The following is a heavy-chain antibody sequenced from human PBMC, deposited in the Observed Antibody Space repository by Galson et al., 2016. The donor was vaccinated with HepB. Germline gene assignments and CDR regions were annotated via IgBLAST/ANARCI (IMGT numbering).Heavy chain of an antibody. CDR1: GGSISRSSYY. J-gene: IGHJ4*02. CDR2: IYYSGST. CDR3: AITWDASGWFDY. D-gene: IGHD6-19*01. V-gene: IGHV4-39*01. Sequence: SETLSLTCTVSGGSISRSSYYWAWIRQPPGKGLEWIESIYYSGSTYYHPSLKSRVTISVDTSNNQFSLKLNSVTAADTAVYYCAITWDASGWFDYWGQGTVVTVSS.